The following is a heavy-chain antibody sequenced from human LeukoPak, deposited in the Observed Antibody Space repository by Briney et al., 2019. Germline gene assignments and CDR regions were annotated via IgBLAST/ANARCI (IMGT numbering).Heavy chain of an antibody. CDR2: IYTTGIT. V-gene: IGHV4-4*07. CDR3: ARLPTNYGLDV. CDR1: GGSIGSFY. Sequence: SETLSLTCTVSGGSIGSFYWSWIRQPAGKGLKWVGRIYTTGITGYNPSLKSRLTMSVDTPKNQFSLKLSSVTAADTAVYYCARLPTNYGLDVWGQGTTVTVSS. J-gene: IGHJ6*02. D-gene: IGHD5-24*01.